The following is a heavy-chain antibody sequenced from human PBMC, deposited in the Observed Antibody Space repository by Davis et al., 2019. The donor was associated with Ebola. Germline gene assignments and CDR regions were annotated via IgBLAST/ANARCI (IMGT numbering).Heavy chain of an antibody. CDR2: IYYSGST. V-gene: IGHV4-39*07. CDR3: ARVGWWPDY. J-gene: IGHJ4*02. Sequence: PSETLSLTCTVSGGSISSSSYYWGWIRQPPGKGLEWIGSIYYSGSTYYNPSLKSRVTISVDTSKNQFSLKLSSVTAADTAVYYCARVGWWPDYWGQGTLVTVSS. CDR1: GGSISSSSYY. D-gene: IGHD2-15*01.